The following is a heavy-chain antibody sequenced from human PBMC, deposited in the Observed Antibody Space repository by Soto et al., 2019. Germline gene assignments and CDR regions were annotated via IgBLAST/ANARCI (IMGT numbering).Heavy chain of an antibody. CDR2: IRQDGSEK. CDR3: VREGSSWYFEY. CDR1: GFTFSSYW. V-gene: IGHV3-7*01. J-gene: IGHJ4*02. Sequence: EVQLVESGGGLVQPGGSLRLSCAASGFTFSSYWMSWVRQAPGKGLEWVANIRQDGSEKYYVDSVKGRSTISRDNAKSSLYLQINSLRGEDTAVYYCVREGSSWYFEYWGQGTLVTVSS. D-gene: IGHD3-10*01.